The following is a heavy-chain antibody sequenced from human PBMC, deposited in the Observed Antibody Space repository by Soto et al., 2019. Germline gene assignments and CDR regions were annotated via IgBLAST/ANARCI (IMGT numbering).Heavy chain of an antibody. Sequence: SQTRSLTCSISGDSFSSNSSAWNWISQSPSRGLEWLGRTYYRSKWYNDYALSVKSRITINPDTSKNQFSLQLNSVTPEYTAVYYCARTGGGGRAFASWDHGTLVTVSS. CDR1: GDSFSSNSSA. CDR3: ARTGGGGRAFAS. CDR2: TYYRSKWYN. D-gene: IGHD2-15*01. J-gene: IGHJ5*01. V-gene: IGHV6-1*01.